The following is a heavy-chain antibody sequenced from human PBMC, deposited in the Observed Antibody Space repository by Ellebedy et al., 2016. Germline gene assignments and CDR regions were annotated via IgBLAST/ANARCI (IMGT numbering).Heavy chain of an antibody. CDR1: GGSFSGYY. CDR2: IWYDGSNK. V-gene: IGHV3-33*08. J-gene: IGHJ4*02. CDR3: AREEEGQWLASHFDY. D-gene: IGHD6-19*01. Sequence: LSLTXAVYGGSFSGYYWSWIRQAPGKGLEWVAVIWYDGSNKYYADSVKGRFTISRDNSKNTLYLQMNSLRAEDTAVYYCAREEEGQWLASHFDYWGQGTLVTVSS.